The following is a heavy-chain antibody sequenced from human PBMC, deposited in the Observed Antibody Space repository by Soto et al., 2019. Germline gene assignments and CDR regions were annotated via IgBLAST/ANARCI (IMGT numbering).Heavy chain of an antibody. CDR1: GGSISSGDYY. J-gene: IGHJ5*02. V-gene: IGHV4-30-4*01. CDR3: ARAFDTSDYGFDP. Sequence: QVQLQESGPGLVKPSQTLSLTYTVSGGSISSGDYYWSWIRQPPGKGLEWIGYIYYSGSTYYNPSLKSRVTISVDTSKNQFSLKLSSVTAADTAVYYCARAFDTSDYGFDPWGQGTLVTVSS. CDR2: IYYSGST. D-gene: IGHD4-17*01.